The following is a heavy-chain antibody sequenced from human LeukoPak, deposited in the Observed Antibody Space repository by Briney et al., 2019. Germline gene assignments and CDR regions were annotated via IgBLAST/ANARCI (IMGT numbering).Heavy chain of an antibody. CDR3: ARRGLVAGIYDLVYGFDL. CDR1: GYTFTDYY. D-gene: IGHD3/OR15-3a*01. CDR2: INPNSGGT. Sequence: ASVKVSCKASGYTFTDYYMHWVRQAPGQGLEWMGWINPNSGGTNYAQKFQGRVTITQNSSVTTVYMELSSLTSEDTAVYYCARRGLVAGIYDLVYGFDLWGQGTMVTVSS. V-gene: IGHV1-2*02. J-gene: IGHJ3*01.